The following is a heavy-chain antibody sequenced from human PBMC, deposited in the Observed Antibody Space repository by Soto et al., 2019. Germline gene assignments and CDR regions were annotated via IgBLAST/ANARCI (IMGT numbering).Heavy chain of an antibody. Sequence: EVQLVESGGGLVQPGGSLRLSCAASGFTFSSYWMSWVRQAPGKGLEWVANIKQDGSEKYYVDSVKGRFTISRDNAKNSLYLQMNSLRAEDTAVYDCARDGSSGWFFHYYFDYWGQGTLVTVSS. CDR1: GFTFSSYW. CDR2: IKQDGSEK. CDR3: ARDGSSGWFFHYYFDY. J-gene: IGHJ4*02. V-gene: IGHV3-7*05. D-gene: IGHD6-19*01.